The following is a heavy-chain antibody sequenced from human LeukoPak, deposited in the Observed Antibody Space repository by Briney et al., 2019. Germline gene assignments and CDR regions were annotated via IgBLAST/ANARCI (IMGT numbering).Heavy chain of an antibody. CDR2: IYSGGST. Sequence: PGGSLRLSCAASGFTVSNSYMSWVRQAPGKGLEWVSVIYSGGSTYYADSVKGRFTISRGNSKNTLYLQMNSLRAEDTAMYYCARRGNSGYSLDYWGQGTLVTVS. CDR1: GFTVSNSY. J-gene: IGHJ4*02. D-gene: IGHD3-22*01. CDR3: ARRGNSGYSLDY. V-gene: IGHV3-53*01.